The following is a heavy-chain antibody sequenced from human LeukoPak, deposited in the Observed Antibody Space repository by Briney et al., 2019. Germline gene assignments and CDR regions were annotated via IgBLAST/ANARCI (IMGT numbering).Heavy chain of an antibody. Sequence: LRLSCAASGFTVSSNYMSWIRQHPGKGLEWIGYIYYSGSTYYNPSLKSRVTISVDTSKNQFSLKLSSVTAADTAVYYCARDSHPHYFDYWGQGTLVTVSS. J-gene: IGHJ4*02. V-gene: IGHV4-31*02. CDR3: ARDSHPHYFDY. CDR1: GFTVSSNY. CDR2: IYYSGST.